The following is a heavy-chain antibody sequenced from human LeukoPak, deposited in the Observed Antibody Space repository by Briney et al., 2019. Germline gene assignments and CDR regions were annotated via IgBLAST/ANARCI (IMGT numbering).Heavy chain of an antibody. V-gene: IGHV3-21*01. J-gene: IGHJ4*02. Sequence: GGSLRLSCAASGFTFSSYSMNWVRQAPGKGLEWVSSISKSSSYIYYADSLKGRFTISRDNAKNSLYLQMNSLRAEDTAVYYCARSPGILGTNYFDYWGQGTLVTVSS. D-gene: IGHD1-26*01. CDR3: ARSPGILGTNYFDY. CDR1: GFTFSSYS. CDR2: ISKSSSYI.